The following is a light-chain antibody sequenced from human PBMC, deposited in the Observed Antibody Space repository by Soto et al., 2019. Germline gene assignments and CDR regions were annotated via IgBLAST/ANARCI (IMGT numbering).Light chain of an antibody. Sequence: QSVLTQPASVSGSPGQWITISCTGTSSDVGGYNYVSWYQQHPGKAPKLMIYDVSNRPAGVSNRFSGSKSGNTASLTISGMQDEEEADYYCSSYTSSSAVVFGGGTKLTVL. V-gene: IGLV2-14*01. CDR3: SSYTSSSAVV. J-gene: IGLJ2*01. CDR2: DVS. CDR1: SSDVGGYNY.